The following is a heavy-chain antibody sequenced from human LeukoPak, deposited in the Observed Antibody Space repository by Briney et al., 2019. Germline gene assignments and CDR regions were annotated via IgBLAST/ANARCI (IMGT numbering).Heavy chain of an antibody. CDR1: GYTLTELS. CDR2: FDPEDGET. Sequence: GASVKVSCKVSGYTLTELSMHWVRQAPGKGLEWMGGFDPEDGETIYAQKFQGRVTMTEDTSTDTAYMELSSLRSEDTAVYYCVTDTKIAVAGVFFIYWGQGTLVTVSS. CDR3: VTDTKIAVAGVFFIY. V-gene: IGHV1-24*01. D-gene: IGHD3-22*01. J-gene: IGHJ4*02.